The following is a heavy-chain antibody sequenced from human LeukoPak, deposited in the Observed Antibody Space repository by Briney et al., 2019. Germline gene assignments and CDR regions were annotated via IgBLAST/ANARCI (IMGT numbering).Heavy chain of an antibody. J-gene: IGHJ4*02. CDR1: GFTFSSYA. CDR3: AKKSGSNYVLQY. Sequence: GGSLRLSCAASGFTFSSYAMSWVRQAPGKGLEWVSAISGSDGSTYYADSVKGRFTISRDNSKNTLYLQMNSLRAEDTAVYYCAKKSGSNYVLQYWGQGTLVTVSS. V-gene: IGHV3-23*01. D-gene: IGHD4-11*01. CDR2: ISGSDGST.